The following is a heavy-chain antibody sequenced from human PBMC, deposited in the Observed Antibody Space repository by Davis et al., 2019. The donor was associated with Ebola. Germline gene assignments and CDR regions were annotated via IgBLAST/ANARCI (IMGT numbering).Heavy chain of an antibody. V-gene: IGHV4-34*01. Sequence: PSETLSLTCAVYGGSFSGYYWSWIRQPPGKGLEWIGEINHSGSTNYNPSLKSRVTISVDTSKNQFSLKLSSVTAADTAVYYCARDRYDFSGVLYYYYGMDVWGQGTTVTVSS. D-gene: IGHD3-3*01. CDR3: ARDRYDFSGVLYYYYGMDV. CDR2: INHSGST. CDR1: GGSFSGYY. J-gene: IGHJ6*02.